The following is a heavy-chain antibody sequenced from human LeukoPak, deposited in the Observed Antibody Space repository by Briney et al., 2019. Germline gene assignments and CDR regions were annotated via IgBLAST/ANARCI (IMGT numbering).Heavy chain of an antibody. Sequence: GGSLRLSCAASGFTFSSYSMNWVRQAPGKGLEWVSSISSSSSYIYYADSVKGRFTISRDNAKNSLYLQMNSLRAEDTAGYYCARDLGKGVVPFNWFDPWGQGTLVTVSS. CDR1: GFTFSSYS. CDR3: ARDLGKGVVPFNWFDP. D-gene: IGHD2-2*01. V-gene: IGHV3-21*01. J-gene: IGHJ5*02. CDR2: ISSSSSYI.